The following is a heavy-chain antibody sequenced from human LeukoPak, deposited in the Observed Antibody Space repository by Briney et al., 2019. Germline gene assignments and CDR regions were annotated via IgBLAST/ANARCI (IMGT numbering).Heavy chain of an antibody. Sequence: GGSLRLSCAASGFTFSSFSMIWVRQTPGKGLEWVSTLGNSGGFTSYADSVKGRFTISRDNSKSTLFLQMNSLRADDTAIYYCAKGGYTSGFDYWGQGTLVTVSS. CDR3: AKGGYTSGFDY. V-gene: IGHV3-23*01. D-gene: IGHD6-19*01. CDR1: GFTFSSFS. J-gene: IGHJ4*02. CDR2: LGNSGGFT.